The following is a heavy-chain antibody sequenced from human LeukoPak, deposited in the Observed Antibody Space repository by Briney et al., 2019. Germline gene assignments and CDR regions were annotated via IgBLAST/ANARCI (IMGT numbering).Heavy chain of an antibody. D-gene: IGHD2-15*01. CDR2: TSYDGSNK. V-gene: IGHV3-30-3*01. J-gene: IGHJ4*02. CDR1: GFTFSDYA. Sequence: PGGSLRLSCAASGFTFSDYAMHWVRQAPGKGLEWVSVTSYDGSNKDYADSVKGRFTISRDNSKNTLYLQMNSLRVEDTAVYYCASTGGYCSGGSCYPGYWGQGTLVTVSS. CDR3: ASTGGYCSGGSCYPGY.